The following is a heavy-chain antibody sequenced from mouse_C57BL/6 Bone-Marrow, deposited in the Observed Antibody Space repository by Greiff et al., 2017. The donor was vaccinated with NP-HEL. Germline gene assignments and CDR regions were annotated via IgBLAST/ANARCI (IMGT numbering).Heavy chain of an antibody. CDR3: AGSGGLRRSLAY. CDR1: GYTFTSYT. V-gene: IGHV1-4*01. Sequence: QVQLQQSGAELARPGASVKMSCKASGYTFTSYTMHWVKQRPGQGLEWIGYINPSSGYTKYNQKFKDKATLTADKSSSTAYMQLSSLTSEDSAVYYGAGSGGLRRSLAYWGQGTLVTVSA. J-gene: IGHJ3*01. D-gene: IGHD2-4*01. CDR2: INPSSGYT.